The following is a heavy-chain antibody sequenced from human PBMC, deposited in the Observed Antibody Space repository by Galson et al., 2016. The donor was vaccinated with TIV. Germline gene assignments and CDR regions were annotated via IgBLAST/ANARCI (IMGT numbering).Heavy chain of an antibody. CDR3: ARDPGYFVY. J-gene: IGHJ4*02. V-gene: IGHV1-3*01. CDR1: GYTFTNYI. Sequence: SVKVSCKASGYTFTNYIMHWVRQAPGQRLEWMGWINAGNGNTKYSQKFQGRVTITRDTSESTAYMKLSSLRSEDTAVYYCARDPGYFVYWGQGTLVTVSS. D-gene: IGHD1-1*01. CDR2: INAGNGNT.